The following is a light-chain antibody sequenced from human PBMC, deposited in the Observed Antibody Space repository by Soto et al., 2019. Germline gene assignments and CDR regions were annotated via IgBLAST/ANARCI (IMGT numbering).Light chain of an antibody. CDR3: QQSYNIPRT. CDR2: AAS. J-gene: IGKJ2*01. V-gene: IGKV1-39*01. Sequence: DVQMAQSPSSLSASVGDRVTITCRASQNLVRYVNWYQQRPGEPPNLLIYAASSLQTGVPSRFSGSGSGTDFSLTIDSLQPEDSATYYCQQSYNIPRTFGQGTKLEI. CDR1: QNLVRY.